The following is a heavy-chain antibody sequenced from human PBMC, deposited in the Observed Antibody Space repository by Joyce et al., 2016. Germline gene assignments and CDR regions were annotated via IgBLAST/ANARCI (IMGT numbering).Heavy chain of an antibody. V-gene: IGHV1-69*14. J-gene: IGHJ3*01. Sequence: QVHLVQSGAEVKMPGSSVKVSCTASGGSFGAQTFNWVRQTPGHGFAWMGGIIPVFVTPPYAQEFQGTGSITADTGTSTVFMEVRSLTSDDTSMYYCASGGAGYCSRSTCPRPLDVWGQGTMVIVS. CDR2: IIPVFVTP. CDR1: GGSFGAQT. CDR3: ASGGAGYCSRSTCPRPLDV. D-gene: IGHD2-2*01.